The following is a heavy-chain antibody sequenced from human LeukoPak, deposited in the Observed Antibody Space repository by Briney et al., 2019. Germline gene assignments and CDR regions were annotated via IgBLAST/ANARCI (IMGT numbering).Heavy chain of an antibody. CDR1: GFTFSNHW. CDR2: IKQDGSEK. V-gene: IGHV3-7*01. J-gene: IGHJ4*02. CDR3: AREPSPYSSSSYYFDY. Sequence: GGSLRLSCAASGFTFSNHWMSWVRQAPGKGLEWVANIKQDGSEKYYVDSVKGRFTISRDNAKNSLYLQMNSLRAEDTAVYYCAREPSPYSSSSYYFDYWGQGTLVTVSS. D-gene: IGHD6-6*01.